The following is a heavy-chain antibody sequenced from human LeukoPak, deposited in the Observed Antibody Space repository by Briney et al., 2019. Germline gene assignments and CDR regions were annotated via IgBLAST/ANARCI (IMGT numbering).Heavy chain of an antibody. J-gene: IGHJ4*02. V-gene: IGHV3-48*04. CDR3: ARALGPIEY. D-gene: IGHD3-10*01. CDR1: GFTFSSYG. Sequence: GGSLRLSCAASGFTFSSYGMSWVRQAPGKGLEWVSYISSSGSTIYYADSVKGRFNISRDNAKKSLYLQMNSLRVEDTAVYYCARALGPIEYWGRGTLVTVSS. CDR2: ISSSGSTI.